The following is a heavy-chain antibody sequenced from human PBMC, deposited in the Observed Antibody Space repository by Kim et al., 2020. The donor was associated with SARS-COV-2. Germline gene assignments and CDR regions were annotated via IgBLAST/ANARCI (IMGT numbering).Heavy chain of an antibody. V-gene: IGHV4-30-4*01. J-gene: IGHJ4*01. D-gene: IGHD4-17*01. CDR3: ARFGDDFGDYF. Sequence: SETLSHTCAVSNGSVSSRNYWWTWVRQPPGKGLEWIGYIYYSGNTFYNPSLKSRVAMSVDTSKHQFSLRLTSVTAADTAMYYCARFGDDFGDYF. CDR2: IYYSGNT. CDR1: NGSVSSRNYW.